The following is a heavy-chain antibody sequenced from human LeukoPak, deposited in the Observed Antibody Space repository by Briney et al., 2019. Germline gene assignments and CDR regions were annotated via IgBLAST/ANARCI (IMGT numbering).Heavy chain of an antibody. D-gene: IGHD1-26*01. CDR1: GGSISSGGYY. J-gene: IGHJ4*02. CDR3: ARGWELLYYFDY. CDR2: IYYSGST. Sequence: PSETLSLTCTVSGGSISSGGYYWSWIRQHPEKGLEWIGYIYYSGSTYYNPSLKSRVTISVDTSKNQFSLKLSSVTAADTAVYYCARGWELLYYFDYWGQGTLVTVSS. V-gene: IGHV4-31*03.